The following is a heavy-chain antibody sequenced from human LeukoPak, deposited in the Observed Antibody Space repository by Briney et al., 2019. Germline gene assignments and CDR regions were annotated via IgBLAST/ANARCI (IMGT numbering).Heavy chain of an antibody. J-gene: IGHJ3*02. CDR2: INPNSGGT. D-gene: IGHD2-8*01. CDR3: ARASGLMVYAIPEAHDAFDI. CDR1: GYTFTGYY. Sequence: ASVKVSCKASGYTFTGYYMHWVRQAPGQGLEWMGWINPNSGGTNYAQKFQGRVTMTRDTSISTAYMELSRLRSYDTAVYYCARASGLMVYAIPEAHDAFDIWGQGTMVTVSS. V-gene: IGHV1-2*02.